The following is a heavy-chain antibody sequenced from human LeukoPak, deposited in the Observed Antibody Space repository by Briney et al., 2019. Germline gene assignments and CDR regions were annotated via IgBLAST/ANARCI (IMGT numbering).Heavy chain of an antibody. Sequence: SETLSLTCTVSGGSISSYYWSWIRQPPGKGLEWIGHICTSGSTNYNPSLKSRVTISVDTSKNQLSLKVSSVTAADTAVYYCARKYSSSSHFDYWGQGTLVTVSS. V-gene: IGHV4-4*09. D-gene: IGHD6-6*01. J-gene: IGHJ4*02. CDR3: ARKYSSSSHFDY. CDR2: ICTSGST. CDR1: GGSISSYY.